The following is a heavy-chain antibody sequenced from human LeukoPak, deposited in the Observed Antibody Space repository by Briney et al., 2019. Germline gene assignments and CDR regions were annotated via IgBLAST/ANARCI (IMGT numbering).Heavy chain of an antibody. CDR1: GFTVNSNY. V-gene: IGHV3-7*01. D-gene: IGHD3-10*01. J-gene: IGHJ4*02. Sequence: GGSMRLSCAASGFTVNSNYMSWVRQAPGKGLEWVANIKQDGSETYHVDSVKGRFTISRDNAKNSLYLQMNSLRAEDTAVYYCARMVRETDYWGQGTLVIVSS. CDR3: ARMVRETDY. CDR2: IKQDGSET.